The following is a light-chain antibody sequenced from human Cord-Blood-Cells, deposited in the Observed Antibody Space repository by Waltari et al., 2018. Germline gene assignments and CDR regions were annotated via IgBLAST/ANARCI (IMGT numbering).Light chain of an antibody. CDR3: QQYNNWPLLT. V-gene: IGKV3-15*01. CDR1: QSVSSN. CDR2: GAS. Sequence: EIVMTQSPATLSVSPGERATLSCRASQSVSSNLARYQQKPGQAPRLLIYGASTRATGIPARFSGNGSGTEFTLTISSLQSEDFAVYYCQQYNNWPLLTFGGGTKVEIK. J-gene: IGKJ4*01.